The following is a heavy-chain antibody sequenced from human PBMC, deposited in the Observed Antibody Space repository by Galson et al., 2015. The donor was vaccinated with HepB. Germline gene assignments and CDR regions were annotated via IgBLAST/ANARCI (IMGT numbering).Heavy chain of an antibody. D-gene: IGHD2-15*01. CDR3: ARAYCGGGTCYSNLFAD. CDR2: ISNGGSST. J-gene: IGHJ4*02. V-gene: IGHV3-11*06. CDR1: GFNFNGYF. Sequence: SLRLSCAASGFNFNGYFMNWVRQAPGKGLDWVSYISNGGSSTSYADSVRGRFTISRDNAKNSVFLQMDSLRPADTAVYFCARAYCGGGTCYSNLFADWGQGTLVTVSS.